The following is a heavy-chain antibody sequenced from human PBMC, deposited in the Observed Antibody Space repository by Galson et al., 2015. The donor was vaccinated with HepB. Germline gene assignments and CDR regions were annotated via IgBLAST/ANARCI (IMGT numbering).Heavy chain of an antibody. CDR3: ARDGRVAYDFVSGYLQNGMDV. CDR2: IYDGSNE. CDR1: GFPFSNYA. Sequence: SLRLSCAASGFPFSNYAMHWVRQAPGKGLEWVAVIYDGSNEYYADSVKGRFTISRDNSKNTLYLQMNSLRPEDTAVYYCARDGRVAYDFVSGYLQNGMDVWGQGTTVTVSS. V-gene: IGHV3-30*04. D-gene: IGHD3-3*01. J-gene: IGHJ6*02.